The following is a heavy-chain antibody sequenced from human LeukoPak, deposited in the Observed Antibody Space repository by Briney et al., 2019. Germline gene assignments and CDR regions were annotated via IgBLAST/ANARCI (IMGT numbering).Heavy chain of an antibody. D-gene: IGHD5-12*01. CDR3: ARSTGYSGYDPPGYFDY. J-gene: IGHJ4*02. V-gene: IGHV4-38-2*02. Sequence: PSETLSLTCTVSGYSISSGYYWGWIRQPPGKGLEWIGSIYHSGSTYYNPSLKSRVTISVDTSKNQFSLKLSSVTAADTAVYYCARSTGYSGYDPPGYFDYWGQGTLVTVSS. CDR2: IYHSGST. CDR1: GYSISSGYY.